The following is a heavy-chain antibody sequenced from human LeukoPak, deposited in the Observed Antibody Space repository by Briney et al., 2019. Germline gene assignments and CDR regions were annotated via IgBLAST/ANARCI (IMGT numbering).Heavy chain of an antibody. D-gene: IGHD5-18*01. J-gene: IGHJ4*02. Sequence: PSETLSLTCAVYGGSFSSYYWSWIRQPPGKGLEWIGYIYYSGSTNYNPSLKSRVTISVDTSKNQFSLKLSSVTAADTAVYYCARGRTAMAQLLPFDYWGQGTLVTVSS. V-gene: IGHV4-59*01. CDR1: GGSFSSYY. CDR2: IYYSGST. CDR3: ARGRTAMAQLLPFDY.